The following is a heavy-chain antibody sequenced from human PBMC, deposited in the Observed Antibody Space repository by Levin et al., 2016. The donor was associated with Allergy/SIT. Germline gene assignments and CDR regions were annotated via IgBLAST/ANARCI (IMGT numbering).Heavy chain of an antibody. V-gene: IGHV3-23*01. D-gene: IGHD2-2*01. CDR2: ISGSGGST. J-gene: IGHJ4*02. CDR3: AKVNSVVVPAAPFDY. CDR1: GFTFSSYA. Sequence: GESLKISCAASGFTFSSYAMSWVRQAPGKGLEWVSAISGSGGSTYYADSVKGRFTISRDNSKNTLYLQMNSLRAEDTAVYYCAKVNSVVVPAAPFDYWGQGTLVTVSS.